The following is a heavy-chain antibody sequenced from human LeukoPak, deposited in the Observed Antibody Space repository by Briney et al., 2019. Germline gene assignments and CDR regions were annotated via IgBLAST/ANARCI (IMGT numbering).Heavy chain of an antibody. D-gene: IGHD4-23*01. CDR2: INTKIGKP. Sequence: ASVKVSCKASGYTFTTYAINWVRQAPGQGLEWMGWINTKIGKPTYAQGFTGRFVFSSDTSVSTTYLQITNLKAEDTAVYYCTRDFILGITVGFDIWGQGTMVTVSS. V-gene: IGHV7-4-1*02. CDR3: TRDFILGITVGFDI. CDR1: GYTFTTYA. J-gene: IGHJ3*02.